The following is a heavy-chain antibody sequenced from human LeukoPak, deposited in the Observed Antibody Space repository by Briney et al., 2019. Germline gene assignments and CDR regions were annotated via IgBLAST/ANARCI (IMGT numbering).Heavy chain of an antibody. D-gene: IGHD1-26*01. CDR3: ARDPVGAKFYCYYGMDV. Sequence: SQTLSLTCTVSGGSISSGSYYWSWIRQPAGKGLEWIGRIYTSGSTNYNPSLKSRVTISVDTSKNQFSLKLSSVTAADTAVYYCARDPVGAKFYCYYGMDVWGQGTTVTVSS. CDR2: IYTSGST. V-gene: IGHV4-61*02. J-gene: IGHJ6*02. CDR1: GGSISSGSYY.